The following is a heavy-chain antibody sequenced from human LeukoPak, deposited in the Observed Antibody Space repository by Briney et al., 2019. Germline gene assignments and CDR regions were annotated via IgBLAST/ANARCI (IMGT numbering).Heavy chain of an antibody. J-gene: IGHJ4*02. D-gene: IGHD6-19*01. V-gene: IGHV3-23*01. CDR2: ISGGGITT. CDR1: GFTFNSFA. Sequence: WGSLRLSSAAYGFTFNSFAMSWVRQAPGKGLEWVSTISGGGITTYYADSAKGRFTISRANSKNTLYLQMNSLTAEDTAVYYCPRQSYASGWNPFDYGARESWSASP. CDR3: PRQSYASGWNPFDY.